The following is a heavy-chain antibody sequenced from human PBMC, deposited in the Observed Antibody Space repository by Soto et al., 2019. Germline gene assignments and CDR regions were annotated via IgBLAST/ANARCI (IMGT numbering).Heavy chain of an antibody. CDR2: INKDGSQK. D-gene: IGHD7-27*01. CDR3: VRELGLAY. J-gene: IGHJ4*02. Sequence: GGSLRLSCAAAGFTLSNYWMTWVRQAPGKGLEWVANINKDGSQKNYVDSVKGRFTIARDNGQNSLSLQINSLRVEDTAVYYCVRELGLAYRGQRALVTVSS. V-gene: IGHV3-7*03. CDR1: GFTLSNYW.